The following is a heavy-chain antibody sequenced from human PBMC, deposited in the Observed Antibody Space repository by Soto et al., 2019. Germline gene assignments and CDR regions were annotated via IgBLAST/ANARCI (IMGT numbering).Heavy chain of an antibody. J-gene: IGHJ6*02. CDR3: ARTSGAPDYFYGMDV. Sequence: QVQLQQSGPGLVKPSGTLSLTCTVSGGSVSNDYWWSWVRQTPGKGLEWIGKIYHSGSTNYSPSLKSRVTLSVDKSNNQFSLRLSSVTAADTAVYYYARTSGAPDYFYGMDVWGQGTTVTVSS. CDR1: GGSVSNDYW. V-gene: IGHV4-4*02. CDR2: IYHSGST. D-gene: IGHD1-26*01.